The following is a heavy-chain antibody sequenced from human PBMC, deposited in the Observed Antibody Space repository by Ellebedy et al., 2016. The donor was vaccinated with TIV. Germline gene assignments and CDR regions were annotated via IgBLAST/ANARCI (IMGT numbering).Heavy chain of an antibody. J-gene: IGHJ4*02. D-gene: IGHD3-10*01. V-gene: IGHV1-69*13. Sequence: SVKVSXXASGGTFSSYAISWVRQAPGQGLEWMGGIIPIFGTANYAQKFQGRVTITADESTSTAYMELSSLRSEDTAVYYCVSSLWFGESPSTLDYWGQGTLVTVPS. CDR3: VSSLWFGESPSTLDY. CDR2: IIPIFGTA. CDR1: GGTFSSYA.